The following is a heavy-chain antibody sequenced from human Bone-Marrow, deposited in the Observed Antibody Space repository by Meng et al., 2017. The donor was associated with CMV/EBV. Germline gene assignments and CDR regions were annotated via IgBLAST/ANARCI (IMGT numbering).Heavy chain of an antibody. Sequence: GESLKISCAASGFTFSDYYMSWIRQAPGKGLEWVSYISSSGSTIYYADSVKGRFTISRDNSKNTLYLQMNSLRAEDTAVYYCAKASMTTVTLPFDYWGQGTLVTVSS. J-gene: IGHJ4*02. CDR2: ISSSGSTI. V-gene: IGHV3-11*04. D-gene: IGHD4-17*01. CDR3: AKASMTTVTLPFDY. CDR1: GFTFSDYY.